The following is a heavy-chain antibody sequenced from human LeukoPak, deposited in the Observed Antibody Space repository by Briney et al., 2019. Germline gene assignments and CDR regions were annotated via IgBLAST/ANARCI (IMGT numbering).Heavy chain of an antibody. CDR3: ARTGDYYDSSGYYLNK. CDR2: IYYSGNT. CDR1: GGSISSSDYY. D-gene: IGHD3-22*01. J-gene: IGHJ4*02. V-gene: IGHV4-39*01. Sequence: SETLSLTCIVSGGSISSSDYYWGWIRQPPGKGLEWITTIYYSGNTNYGVSLKSRVTLSVDTSKNQFSLKLTSVTAADTAVYYCARTGDYYDSSGYYLNKWGQGTLVTVSS.